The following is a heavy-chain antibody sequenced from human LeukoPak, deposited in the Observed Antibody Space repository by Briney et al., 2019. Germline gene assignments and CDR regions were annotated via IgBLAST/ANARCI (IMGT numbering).Heavy chain of an antibody. CDR3: AKARGYSFGSLEH. CDR2: MCGTGFST. J-gene: IGHJ4*02. D-gene: IGHD5-18*01. V-gene: IGHV3-23*01. Sequence: GGPLRLSCATSGFIFDIFAMTWVRKAPGKGLEWVSTMCGTGFSTFYPDSVKGRFTVSRDKSRNTVFLQLSSLRVDDTAIYFCAKARGYSFGSLEHWGPGTLVTVSS. CDR1: GFIFDIFA.